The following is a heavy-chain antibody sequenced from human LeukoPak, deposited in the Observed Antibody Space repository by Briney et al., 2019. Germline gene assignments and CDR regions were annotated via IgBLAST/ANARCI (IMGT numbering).Heavy chain of an antibody. V-gene: IGHV1-46*01. CDR3: ARSYSSSWYGLVGAFDI. CDR2: INPSGGSA. CDR1: GYTFTSYY. D-gene: IGHD6-13*01. Sequence: GASVKVSCKASGYTFTSYYMHWVRQAPGRGLEWMGIINPSGGSASYAQKFQGRVTMTRDTSTSTVYMELSSLRSEDTAVYYCARSYSSSWYGLVGAFDIWGQGTMVTVSS. J-gene: IGHJ3*02.